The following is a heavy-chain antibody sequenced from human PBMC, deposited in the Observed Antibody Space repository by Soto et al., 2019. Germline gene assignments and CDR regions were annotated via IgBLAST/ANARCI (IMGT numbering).Heavy chain of an antibody. Sequence: SETLSLTCTVSGASISSYYWSWIRQPPGKGLEWIGYIYYSGSTNYNPSLKSRVTISVDTSKNQFSLKLSSVTAADTAVYYCARVGTYGDYVGVFDYWGQGTLVTVSS. V-gene: IGHV4-59*01. J-gene: IGHJ4*02. D-gene: IGHD4-17*01. CDR3: ARVGTYGDYVGVFDY. CDR2: IYYSGST. CDR1: GASISSYY.